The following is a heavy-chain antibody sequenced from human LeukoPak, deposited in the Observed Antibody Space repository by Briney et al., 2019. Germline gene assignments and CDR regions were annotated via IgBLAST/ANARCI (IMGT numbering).Heavy chain of an antibody. CDR3: ARDVGGLDH. CDR1: GFTLNEYS. D-gene: IGHD3-16*01. V-gene: IGHV3-11*01. J-gene: IGHJ4*03. CDR2: INNSGRTI. Sequence: GGSLRLSCTVSGFTLNEYSVTWIRQAPGKGLECLAFINNSGRTIYYADSVKGRFTISKDDAENSLFLQMSSLRVDDTAVYYCARDVGGLDHWGQGTAVTVSS.